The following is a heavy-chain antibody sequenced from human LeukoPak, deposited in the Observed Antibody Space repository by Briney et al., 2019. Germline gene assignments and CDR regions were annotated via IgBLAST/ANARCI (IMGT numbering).Heavy chain of an antibody. V-gene: IGHV4-38-2*01. CDR1: GYSISSGYY. CDR3: ARHGYNSHSPNWFDP. CDR2: IYYTGRT. J-gene: IGHJ5*02. Sequence: PSETLSLTCAVSGYSISSGYYWGWIRQPPGQGLEWIGSIYYTGRTYYNPSLKSRVTISVDTSNNQFSLKLSSVTAADTAVYYCARHGYNSHSPNWFDPWGQGTLVTVSS. D-gene: IGHD5-24*01.